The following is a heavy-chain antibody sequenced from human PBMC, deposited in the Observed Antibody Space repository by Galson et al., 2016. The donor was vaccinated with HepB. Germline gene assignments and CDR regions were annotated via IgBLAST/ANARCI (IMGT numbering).Heavy chain of an antibody. CDR3: AKIGWGGDS. Sequence: SETLSLTCTVSGASISRYYWSWIRQAPGKGLEWIGFVFYDERTGYDPSFKSRVTISLDTSNNQFSLKLTSVTTADTAVYYCAKIGWGGDSWGPGALVAVSS. D-gene: IGHD3-10*01. CDR2: VFYDERT. V-gene: IGHV4-59*01. J-gene: IGHJ4*02. CDR1: GASISRYY.